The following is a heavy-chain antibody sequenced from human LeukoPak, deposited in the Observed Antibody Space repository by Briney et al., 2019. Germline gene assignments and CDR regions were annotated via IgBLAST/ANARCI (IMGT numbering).Heavy chain of an antibody. CDR1: GFTFGDYA. V-gene: IGHV3-23*01. CDR3: AKLSTMTTYGYFDY. J-gene: IGHJ4*02. D-gene: IGHD4-17*01. CDR2: ISGSGGST. Sequence: PGRSLRLSCTASGFTFGDYAMSWVRQAPGKGLEWVSAISGSGGSTYYADSVKGRFTISRDNSKNTLYLQMNSLRAEDTAVYYCAKLSTMTTYGYFDYWGQGTLVTVSS.